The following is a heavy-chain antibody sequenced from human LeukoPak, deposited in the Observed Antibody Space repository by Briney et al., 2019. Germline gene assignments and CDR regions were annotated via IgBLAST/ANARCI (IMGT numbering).Heavy chain of an antibody. Sequence: GGSLRLSCAASGFTFSSYEMNWVRQAPGKGLEWVSYISGSGGTIHYANSVKGRFIISRDNAKNSLYLQMNSLRGEDTAVYYCARDRYYQSGVFDSWGQGTLVTVSS. J-gene: IGHJ4*02. V-gene: IGHV3-48*03. CDR1: GFTFSSYE. CDR3: ARDRYYQSGVFDS. CDR2: ISGSGGTI. D-gene: IGHD2-2*01.